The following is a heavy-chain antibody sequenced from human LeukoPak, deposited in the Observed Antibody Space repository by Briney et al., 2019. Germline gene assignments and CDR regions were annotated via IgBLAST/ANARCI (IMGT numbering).Heavy chain of an antibody. CDR1: GLYVGRYW. Sequence: GGSLRLSCAASGLYVGRYWMSWVRQAPGEGLEWVANIKQDESEKGYLDSVKGRFTISRDNAKNSLYLQMNSLRPEDTALYYCARSPHILTGENFDYWGQGTLVTVSS. D-gene: IGHD3-9*01. CDR2: IKQDESEK. J-gene: IGHJ4*02. V-gene: IGHV3-7*03. CDR3: ARSPHILTGENFDY.